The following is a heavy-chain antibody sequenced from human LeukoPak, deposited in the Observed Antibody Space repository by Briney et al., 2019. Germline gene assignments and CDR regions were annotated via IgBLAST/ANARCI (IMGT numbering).Heavy chain of an antibody. CDR2: ISSSSSYI. D-gene: IGHD3-10*01. V-gene: IGHV3-21*01. J-gene: IGHJ4*02. Sequence: GGSLRLSCAASGFTLSSYSMNWVRQAPGKRLEWVSFISSSSSYIYYADSVKGRFTISRDNAKNSLYLQMNSLRAGDTAAYYCARAYYYGSGSYYDYWGQGTLITVSS. CDR1: GFTLSSYS. CDR3: ARAYYYGSGSYYDY.